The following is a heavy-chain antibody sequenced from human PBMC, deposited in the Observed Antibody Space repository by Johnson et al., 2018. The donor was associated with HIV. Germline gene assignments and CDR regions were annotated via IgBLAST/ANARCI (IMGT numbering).Heavy chain of an antibody. D-gene: IGHD3-10*01. Sequence: QVQLVESGGGVVRPGGSLRLSCVASGFTFSSYWMSWVRQVPGKAPEWVAIIAYAGSNKYYADSVKGRFIISRDNFKNTIFLQMNRLGVEDTGECYCVKDRGRPGSPSGLDMWGQGTVVTVSS. J-gene: IGHJ3*02. V-gene: IGHV3-30*18. CDR1: GFTFSSYW. CDR3: VKDRGRPGSPSGLDM. CDR2: IAYAGSNK.